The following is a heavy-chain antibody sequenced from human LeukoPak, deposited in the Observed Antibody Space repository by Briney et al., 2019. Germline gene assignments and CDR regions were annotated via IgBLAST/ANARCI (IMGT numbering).Heavy chain of an antibody. CDR3: ARDASLTGGYYDSSGSDYYYYGMDV. D-gene: IGHD3-22*01. V-gene: IGHV1-18*01. CDR2: ISAYNGNT. J-gene: IGHJ6*02. Sequence: ASVKVSCKASGYTFTSYGISWVRQAPGQGIEWMGWISAYNGNTNYAQKLQGRVTMTTDTSTSTAYMELRSLRSDDTAVYYCARDASLTGGYYDSSGSDYYYYGMDVWGQGTTVTVSS. CDR1: GYTFTSYG.